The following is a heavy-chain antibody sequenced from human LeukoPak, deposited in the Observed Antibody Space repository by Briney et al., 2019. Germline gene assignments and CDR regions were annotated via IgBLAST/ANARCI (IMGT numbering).Heavy chain of an antibody. V-gene: IGHV3-23*01. J-gene: IGHJ4*02. Sequence: PGGSLRLSCAASGFALSNYVMSWVRQAPGKGLEWVSSIHYNGGNTYYADSVKGRFTISRDNSKNTLYLQMNTLRVEDTAVYYCAKVIREVDMSHDYWGQGALVTVSS. D-gene: IGHD5-12*01. CDR2: IHYNGGNT. CDR3: AKVIREVDMSHDY. CDR1: GFALSNYV.